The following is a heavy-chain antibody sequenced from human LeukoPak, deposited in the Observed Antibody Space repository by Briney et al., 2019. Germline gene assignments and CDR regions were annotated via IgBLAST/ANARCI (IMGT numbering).Heavy chain of an antibody. CDR3: ARDRVGATDYFDY. J-gene: IGHJ4*02. CDR1: GFTFSSYA. D-gene: IGHD1-26*01. Sequence: GGSLRLSCAASGFTFSSYAMHWVRQAPGKGLEWVVVISYDGSNKYYADSVKGRFTISRDNSKNTLYLQMNSLRAEDTAVYYCARDRVGATDYFDYWGQGTLVTVPS. CDR2: ISYDGSNK. V-gene: IGHV3-30-3*01.